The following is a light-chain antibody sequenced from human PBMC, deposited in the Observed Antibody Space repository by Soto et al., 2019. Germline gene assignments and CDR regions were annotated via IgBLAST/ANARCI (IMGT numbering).Light chain of an antibody. CDR1: QTINNN. CDR3: QQYGSSPIT. V-gene: IGKV3-20*01. CDR2: GAS. Sequence: VMTQAPATLSVSPWERATLSCRASQTINNNVAWYQLKDGQVPRLVIYGASNRATGIPDRFSGSGSGTDFTLTISRLEPEDFAVYYCQQYGSSPITFGQGTRLEIK. J-gene: IGKJ5*01.